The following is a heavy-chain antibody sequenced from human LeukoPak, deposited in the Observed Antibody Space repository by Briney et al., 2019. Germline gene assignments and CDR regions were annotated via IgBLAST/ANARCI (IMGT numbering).Heavy chain of an antibody. J-gene: IGHJ4*02. V-gene: IGHV1-69*13. CDR2: IIPIFGTA. CDR1: GGTFSSYA. CDR3: ARYDFWSGYYFDY. Sequence: GASVKVSCKASGGTFSSYAISWVRQAPGQGLEWMGGIIPIFGTANYAQKFQGGVTITADESTSTAYMELSSLRSEDTAVYYCARYDFWSGYYFDYWGQGTLVTVSS. D-gene: IGHD3-3*01.